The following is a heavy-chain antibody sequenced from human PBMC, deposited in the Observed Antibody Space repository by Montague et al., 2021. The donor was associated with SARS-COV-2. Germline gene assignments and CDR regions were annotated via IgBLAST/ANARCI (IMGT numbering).Heavy chain of an antibody. CDR3: ARLRSLFTCGGVICPDAFDV. CDR2: IYTSGST. J-gene: IGHJ3*01. Sequence: SETLSLTCTVSGGSISSYYWSWIRQPPGQGLEWIGRIYTSGSTNYNPSLKSRVTMSVDTSKNQFSLKLSSVTAADTAVYYCARLRSLFTCGGVICPDAFDVWGQGTMVTVSS. D-gene: IGHD3-16*02. V-gene: IGHV4-4*07. CDR1: GGSISSYY.